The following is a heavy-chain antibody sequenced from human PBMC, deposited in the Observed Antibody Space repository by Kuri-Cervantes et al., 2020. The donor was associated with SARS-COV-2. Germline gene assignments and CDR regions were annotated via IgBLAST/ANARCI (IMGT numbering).Heavy chain of an antibody. CDR2: IIPIFGTA. CDR3: ARWEEADYYGMDV. D-gene: IGHD1-26*01. Sequence: SVKVSCKASGGTFSSYAISWVRQAPGQGLQWMGGIIPIFGTANYAQKFQGRVTITADKSTSTAYMELSSLRSEDTAVYYCARWEEADYYGMDVWGQGTTVTVSS. V-gene: IGHV1-69*06. CDR1: GGTFSSYA. J-gene: IGHJ6*02.